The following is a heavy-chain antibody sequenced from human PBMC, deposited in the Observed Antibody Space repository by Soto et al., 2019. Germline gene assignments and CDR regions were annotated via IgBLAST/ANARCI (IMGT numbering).Heavy chain of an antibody. V-gene: IGHV3-33*07. Sequence: GGSLRLSCAASGFASYNYGIYWVRQAPGKGLEWVAVIWYDGSKKYYADSVQGRFTISRDDSKNTVYLHMNRLRVEDTALYFCARGISTFCEDDSGYYLDVWGRGTLVTVSS. CDR1: GFASYNYG. J-gene: IGHJ4*02. CDR2: IWYDGSKK. CDR3: ARGISTFCEDDSGYYLDV. D-gene: IGHD3-22*01.